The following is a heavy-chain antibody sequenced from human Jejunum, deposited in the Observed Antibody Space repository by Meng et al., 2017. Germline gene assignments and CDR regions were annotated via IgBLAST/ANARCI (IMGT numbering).Heavy chain of an antibody. Sequence: QVLLQQAGPGLVKPSVPLSLTCAVPVDSISSANWCIWFRQPPGKGLEWIGEIYHSGATYDNPSLRSRLTMSVDKSKNQFSLNLTSVTAADTAVYYCARKISPVSAIYWGQGTLVTSPQ. CDR1: VDSISSANW. CDR2: IYHSGAT. V-gene: IGHV4-55*09. CDR3: ARKISPVSAIY. J-gene: IGHJ4*02. D-gene: IGHD2-21*02.